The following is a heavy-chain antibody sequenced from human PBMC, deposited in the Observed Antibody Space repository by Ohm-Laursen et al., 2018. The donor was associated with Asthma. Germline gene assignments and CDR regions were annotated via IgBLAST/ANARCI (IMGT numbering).Heavy chain of an antibody. CDR3: ARGPLSTYHGVY. J-gene: IGHJ4*02. V-gene: IGHV1-69*13. Sequence: ASVKVSCKASGGTFSSYAISWVRQAPGQGLEWMGGIIPIFGTANYAQKFQGRVTITADESTSTAYMELSSLRSEDTAVYYCARGPLSTYHGVYWGQGTLVTVSS. CDR2: IIPIFGTA. D-gene: IGHD2-2*01. CDR1: GGTFSSYA.